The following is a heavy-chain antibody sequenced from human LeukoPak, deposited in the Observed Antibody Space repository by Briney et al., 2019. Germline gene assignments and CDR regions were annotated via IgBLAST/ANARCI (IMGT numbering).Heavy chain of an antibody. CDR3: ARDIPQGLSYFDY. CDR1: GFTFSNYW. CDR2: IKEDGCEK. V-gene: IGHV3-7*04. D-gene: IGHD2-2*02. Sequence: GGSLRLSCGASGFTFSNYWMSWVRQAPGKGLEWVANIKEDGCEKNYVDSAKGRFTISRDNAKDSLYLQMNSLRAEDTAVYYCARDIPQGLSYFDYWGQGTLVTVSS. J-gene: IGHJ4*02.